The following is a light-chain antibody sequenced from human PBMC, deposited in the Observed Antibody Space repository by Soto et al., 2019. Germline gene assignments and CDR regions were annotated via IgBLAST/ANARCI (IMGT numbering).Light chain of an antibody. CDR1: SSDVGGYNY. CDR3: SSYAGSNNWV. J-gene: IGLJ2*01. V-gene: IGLV2-8*01. Sequence: QSALTQPPSASGSPGQSVTISCTGTSSDVGGYNYVSWYQQHPGKAPKLMIYEVSKRPSGVPDRFSGSKSGNTASLTVSGLQAEDEAYYYFSSYAGSNNWVFGGGTKLTVL. CDR2: EVS.